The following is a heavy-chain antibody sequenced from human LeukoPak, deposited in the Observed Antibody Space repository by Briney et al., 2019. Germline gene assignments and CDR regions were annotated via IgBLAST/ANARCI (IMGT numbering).Heavy chain of an antibody. V-gene: IGHV4-34*01. Sequence: PSETLSLTCAVYGGSFSGYYWCWIRQPPGKGLEWIGEINHSGSTNYNPSLKSRVTISVDTSKNQFSLKLSSVTAADTAVYYCARIHRYCSGGACYVLDNWGQGTLVAVSS. CDR3: ARIHRYCSGGACYVLDN. CDR1: GGSFSGYY. CDR2: INHSGST. J-gene: IGHJ4*02. D-gene: IGHD2-15*01.